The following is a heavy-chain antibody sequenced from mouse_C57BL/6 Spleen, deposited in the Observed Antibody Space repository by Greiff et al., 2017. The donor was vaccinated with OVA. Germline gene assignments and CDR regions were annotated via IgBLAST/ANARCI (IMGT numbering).Heavy chain of an antibody. CDR2: IWSGGST. Sequence: VQRVESGPGLVQPSQSLSITCTVSGFSLTSYGVHWVRQSPGKGLEWLGVIWSGGSTDYNAAFISRLSISKDNSKSQVFFKMNSLHADDTAIYYCARNRLGSLGFDYWGQGTTLTVSS. D-gene: IGHD3-3*01. CDR1: GFSLTSYG. V-gene: IGHV2-2*01. J-gene: IGHJ2*01. CDR3: ARNRLGSLGFDY.